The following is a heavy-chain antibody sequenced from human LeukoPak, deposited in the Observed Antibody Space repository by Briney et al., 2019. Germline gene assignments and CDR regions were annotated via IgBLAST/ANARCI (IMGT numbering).Heavy chain of an antibody. Sequence: GASVKVSCKASGYTFTSYAMNWVRQAPGQGLEWMGWINTNTGNPTYAQGFTGRFVFSLDTSVSTAYLQISSLKAEDTAVYYCARDQMVAWSDYYDSSGYYYGVRAFDIWGQGTMVTVSS. CDR1: GYTFTSYA. J-gene: IGHJ3*02. CDR3: ARDQMVAWSDYYDSSGYYYGVRAFDI. V-gene: IGHV7-4-1*02. D-gene: IGHD3-22*01. CDR2: INTNTGNP.